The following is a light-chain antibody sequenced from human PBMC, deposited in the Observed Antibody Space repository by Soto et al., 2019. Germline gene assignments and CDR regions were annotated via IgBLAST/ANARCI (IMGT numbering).Light chain of an antibody. CDR1: QGIGSW. CDR2: AAS. J-gene: IGKJ4*02. V-gene: IGKV1D-12*01. Sequence: DIQMTQSPSSVSASVGDRVPITCRASQGIGSWLAWYQQKPGKAPKLLIYAASSLQSEVPSRFSGSGSGTDFTLTISSLQPEDVATDYCQQANSFPLTFSGGTKVDIK. CDR3: QQANSFPLT.